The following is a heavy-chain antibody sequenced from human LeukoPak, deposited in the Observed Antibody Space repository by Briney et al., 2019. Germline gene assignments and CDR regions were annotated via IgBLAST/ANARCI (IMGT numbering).Heavy chain of an antibody. D-gene: IGHD6-13*01. CDR1: GGTFSSYA. J-gene: IGHJ4*02. V-gene: IGHV1-69*06. CDR2: IIPIFGTA. CDR3: ARDGYSSSWSPGTDY. Sequence: GASVKVSCKASGGTFSSYAISWVRQAPGQGLEWMGGIIPIFGTANYAQKFQGRVTITADKSTSTAYMELSSLRSEDTAVYYCARDGYSSSWSPGTDYWGQGTLVTVSS.